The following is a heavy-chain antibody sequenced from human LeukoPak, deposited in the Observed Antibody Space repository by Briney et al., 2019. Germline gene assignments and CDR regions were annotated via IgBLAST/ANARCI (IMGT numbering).Heavy chain of an antibody. V-gene: IGHV4-34*01. J-gene: IGHJ3*02. CDR3: ARGPPDLYYYDSSGNNDAFDI. Sequence: SETLSLTCAVYGGSFSGYYWSWIRQPPGKGLEWIGEINHSGSTNYNPSLKSRVTISVDTPKNQFSLKLSSVTAADTAVYYCARGPPDLYYYDSSGNNDAFDIWGQGTMVTVSS. CDR2: INHSGST. D-gene: IGHD3-22*01. CDR1: GGSFSGYY.